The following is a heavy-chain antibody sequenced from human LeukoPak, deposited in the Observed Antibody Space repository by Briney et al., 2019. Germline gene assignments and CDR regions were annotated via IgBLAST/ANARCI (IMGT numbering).Heavy chain of an antibody. Sequence: SVKVSCKASGGTFSSYAISWVRQAPGQGLEWMGGSIPIFGTANYAQKFQGRVTITADESTSTAYMELSNLRSEDTAVYYCARDLQRYCSGGSCYRGPFDYWGQGTLVTVSS. D-gene: IGHD2-15*01. CDR1: GGTFSSYA. CDR3: ARDLQRYCSGGSCYRGPFDY. J-gene: IGHJ4*02. CDR2: SIPIFGTA. V-gene: IGHV1-69*01.